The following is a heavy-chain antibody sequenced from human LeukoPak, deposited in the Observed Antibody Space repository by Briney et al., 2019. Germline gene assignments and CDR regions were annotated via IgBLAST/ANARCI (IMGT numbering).Heavy chain of an antibody. CDR3: AIAAGWEQVY. Sequence: GGSLRLSCAASGFTFSTYWMSWVRQAPGKGLEWVANINQDGSATNYVDSAKGRFIVSRDNAKNSVFLQMSSLRAEDAAVYYCAIAAGWEQVYWGQGTLVTVSS. D-gene: IGHD1-26*01. J-gene: IGHJ4*02. V-gene: IGHV3-7*01. CDR1: GFTFSTYW. CDR2: INQDGSAT.